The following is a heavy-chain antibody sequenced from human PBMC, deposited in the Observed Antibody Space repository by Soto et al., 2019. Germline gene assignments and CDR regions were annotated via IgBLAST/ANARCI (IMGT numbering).Heavy chain of an antibody. V-gene: IGHV4-61*01. Sequence: SETLSLTCTVSGGSVSSGSYYWNWIRQPPGKGLEWIGYIYYSGSTNYNPSLKSRVTISVDASKNQFSLKLSAVTAADTAVYYCARVAQQLAFDYWGQGTQVTV. CDR1: GGSVSSGSYY. CDR3: ARVAQQLAFDY. D-gene: IGHD6-13*01. J-gene: IGHJ4*02. CDR2: IYYSGST.